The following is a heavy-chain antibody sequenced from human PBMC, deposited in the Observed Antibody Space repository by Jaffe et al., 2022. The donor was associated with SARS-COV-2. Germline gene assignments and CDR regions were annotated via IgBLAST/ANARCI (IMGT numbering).Heavy chain of an antibody. CDR3: AKVVYSSGWYEFAYYYGMDV. Sequence: EVQLLESGGGLVQPGGSLRLSCAASGFTFSSYAMSWVRQAPGKGLEWVSAISGSGGSTYYADSVKGRFTISRDNSKNTLYLQMNSLRAEDTAVYYCAKVVYSSGWYEFAYYYGMDVWGQGTTVTVSS. D-gene: IGHD6-19*01. CDR1: GFTFSSYA. J-gene: IGHJ6*02. V-gene: IGHV3-23*01. CDR2: ISGSGGST.